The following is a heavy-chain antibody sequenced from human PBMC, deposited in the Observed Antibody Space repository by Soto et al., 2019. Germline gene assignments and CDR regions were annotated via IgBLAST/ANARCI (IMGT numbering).Heavy chain of an antibody. D-gene: IGHD3-10*01. CDR1: NFAFSNYG. V-gene: IGHV3-48*02. Sequence: PGGSLRLSCAASNFAFSNYGMNCVRQAPGKGLEWVSFISNSRSTRYYADSVKGRFTISRDNAKKSLYLEMNSLRDEDTAVYYCARGGWFGDSSLLNYFDPWGQGTLVTVSS. CDR2: ISNSRSTR. J-gene: IGHJ5*02. CDR3: ARGGWFGDSSLLNYFDP.